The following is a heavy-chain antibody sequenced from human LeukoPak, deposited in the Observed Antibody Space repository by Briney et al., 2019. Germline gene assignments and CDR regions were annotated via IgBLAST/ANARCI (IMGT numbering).Heavy chain of an antibody. V-gene: IGHV4-39*07. Sequence: SETLSLTCTVSGGSISSSSYYWGWIRQPPGKGLEWIGEINHSGSTNYNPSLKSRVTISVDTSKNQFSLKLSSVTAADTAVYYCARLIPLKTARYYYYYYMDVWGKGTTVTVSS. CDR2: INHSGST. CDR1: GGSISSSSYY. D-gene: IGHD6-6*01. J-gene: IGHJ6*03. CDR3: ARLIPLKTARYYYYYYMDV.